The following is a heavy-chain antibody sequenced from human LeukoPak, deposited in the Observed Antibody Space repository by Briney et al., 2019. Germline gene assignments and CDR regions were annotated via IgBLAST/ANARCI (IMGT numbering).Heavy chain of an antibody. CDR2: ISYDGSNK. CDR3: ARANYYDISGYDY. CDR1: GFTFNNYV. V-gene: IGHV3-30*03. Sequence: GGSLRLSCAASGFTFNNYVMHWVRQAPGKGLEWVALISYDGSNKYYADSVRGRFTISRDNSKNTLYLQMNSLRAEDTAVYYCARANYYDISGYDYWGQGTLVTVSS. J-gene: IGHJ4*02. D-gene: IGHD3-22*01.